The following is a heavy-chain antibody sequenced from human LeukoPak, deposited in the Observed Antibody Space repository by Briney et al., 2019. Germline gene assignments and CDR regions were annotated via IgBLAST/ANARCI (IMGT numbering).Heavy chain of an antibody. J-gene: IGHJ5*02. CDR3: ARGGVVPAAYSFDP. Sequence: ASVKVSCKASGCTFTGYYMHWVRQAPGQGLEWMGWINPSSGGTNYAQKFQGRVTMTRDTSISTAYMELSRLRSDDTAVYYCARGGVVPAAYSFDPWGQGTLVTVSS. D-gene: IGHD2-2*01. V-gene: IGHV1-2*02. CDR2: INPSSGGT. CDR1: GCTFTGYY.